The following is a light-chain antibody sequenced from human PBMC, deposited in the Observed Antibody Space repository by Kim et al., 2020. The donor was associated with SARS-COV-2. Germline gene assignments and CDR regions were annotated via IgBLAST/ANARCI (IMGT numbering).Light chain of an antibody. Sequence: PASISCRSSRSLVDPDDKNTYLDWYLQKPGQSPKLLIYTISYRASGVPDRFSGSGARSDFTLKISRVEAEDVGIYYCMHRFDFRSSFGQGTKLEI. J-gene: IGKJ2*03. CDR1: RSLVDPDDKNTY. V-gene: IGKV2-40*01. CDR2: TIS. CDR3: MHRFDFRSS.